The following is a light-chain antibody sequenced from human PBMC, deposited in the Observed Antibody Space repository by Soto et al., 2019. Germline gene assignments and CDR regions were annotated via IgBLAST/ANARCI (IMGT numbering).Light chain of an antibody. CDR3: QQYTGDSRT. J-gene: IGKJ1*01. Sequence: IQFTQSPSSLSASVADRVTVTCRGSPGISSYFGWYRQKPGKAPKLXSDDXSTLQRGGPSRLSGSGSATDFTLTISSMQPYDFANYYCQQYTGDSRTFGQGTKVDIK. CDR2: DXS. V-gene: IGKV1-9*01. CDR1: PGISSY.